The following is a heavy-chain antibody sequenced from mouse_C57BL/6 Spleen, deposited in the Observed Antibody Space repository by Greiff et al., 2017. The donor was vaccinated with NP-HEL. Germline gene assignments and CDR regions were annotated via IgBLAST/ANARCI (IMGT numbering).Heavy chain of an antibody. CDR3: ARGGVFSYDGYFAY. D-gene: IGHD2-3*01. J-gene: IGHJ3*01. Sequence: QVQLQQPGPELVMPGASVKLSCKASGSTFTSYWMPWVKQRPGQGLEWIGDIDPSDSYTNYNQKFKGKSTLTVDKSSSTAYMQISSLTSEDSEVYDCARGGVFSYDGYFAYWGQGTLVTVSA. CDR1: GSTFTSYW. CDR2: IDPSDSYT. V-gene: IGHV1-69*01.